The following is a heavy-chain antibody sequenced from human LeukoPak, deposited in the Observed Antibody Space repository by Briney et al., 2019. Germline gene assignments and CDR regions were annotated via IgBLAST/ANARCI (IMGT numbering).Heavy chain of an antibody. Sequence: PGGSLRLSCTASGFTFSKHWMSWVPEAPGKGLEWVGRIRSKANGGTTDYAAPVKGRLTISRDDSINTLYLRMDSLKPEDTAMYYCTTESSGSFGSWGQGTLVTVSS. D-gene: IGHD1-26*01. J-gene: IGHJ4*02. CDR2: IRSKANGGTT. CDR3: TTESSGSFGS. V-gene: IGHV3-15*01. CDR1: GFTFSKHW.